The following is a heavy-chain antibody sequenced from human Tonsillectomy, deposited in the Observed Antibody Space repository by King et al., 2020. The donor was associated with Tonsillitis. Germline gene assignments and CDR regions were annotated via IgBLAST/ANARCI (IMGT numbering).Heavy chain of an antibody. CDR2: ISYSGGTT. J-gene: IGHJ5*02. Sequence: VQLVESGGGLVQPGGSLRLSCAASGFTFSSYAMSWVRQAPGKGLEWVSSISYSGGTTYYADSVKGRFTISRDNSKNTLYLQLNSLRAEDTALYYCAREKAAGANWFDPWGQGTLVTVSS. D-gene: IGHD6-13*01. CDR3: AREKAAGANWFDP. V-gene: IGHV3-23*04. CDR1: GFTFSSYA.